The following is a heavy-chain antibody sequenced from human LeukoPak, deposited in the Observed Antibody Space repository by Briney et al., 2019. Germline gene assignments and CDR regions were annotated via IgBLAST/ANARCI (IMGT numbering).Heavy chain of an antibody. CDR3: ARGGWVNDDSGALFGMDV. D-gene: IGHD3-10*01. V-gene: IGHV1-8*02. CDR2: MNPNSGNT. CDR1: GYTFSSYD. Sequence: ASVKVSCKASGYTFSSYDINWVRQATGQGLEWMGRMNPNSGNTNYAQKFQGRVTMIRSTSTSTAYLELSSLRSDDTAVYYCARGGWVNDDSGALFGMDVWGQGTTVTVSS. J-gene: IGHJ6*02.